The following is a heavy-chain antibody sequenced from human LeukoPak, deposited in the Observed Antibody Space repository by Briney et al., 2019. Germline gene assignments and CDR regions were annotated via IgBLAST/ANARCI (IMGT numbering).Heavy chain of an antibody. CDR1: GGSISSYY. D-gene: IGHD3-22*01. J-gene: IGHJ4*02. V-gene: IGHV4-59*01. CDR3: ARGLYYYDSSGHAYDY. CDR2: IYYSGST. Sequence: SETLSLTCTVSGGSISSYYWSWIRQPPGKGLEWIGYIYYSGSTNYNPSLKSRVTISVDTSKNQFSLKLSSATAADTAVYYCARGLYYYDSSGHAYDYWGQGTLVTVSS.